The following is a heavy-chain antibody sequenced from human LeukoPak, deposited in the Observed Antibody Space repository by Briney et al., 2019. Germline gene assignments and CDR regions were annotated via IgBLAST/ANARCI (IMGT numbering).Heavy chain of an antibody. CDR2: INWNGGNT. J-gene: IGHJ4*02. Sequence: GGSLRLSCAASGFTFYDYVMNWVRQAPGKGLEWVSGINWNGGNTGYADSVRGRFTISRDNAQKSLYLQMNSLRAEDMAFYYCARSQRSGWDYFDYWGQGTLVTVSS. CDR1: GFTFYDYV. D-gene: IGHD6-19*01. CDR3: ARSQRSGWDYFDY. V-gene: IGHV3-20*04.